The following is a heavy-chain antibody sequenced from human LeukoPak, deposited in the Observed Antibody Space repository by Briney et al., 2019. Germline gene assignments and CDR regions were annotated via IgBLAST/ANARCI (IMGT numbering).Heavy chain of an antibody. V-gene: IGHV3-48*01. CDR2: ISTSSNTI. J-gene: IGHJ3*02. CDR1: GFTFSRFS. D-gene: IGHD6-25*01. CDR3: ARENFPHSGAFDI. Sequence: RAGGSLRLSCAASGFTFSRFSMNWVRQAPGKGLEWVSYISTSSNTIYYADSVKGRFTISRDNAKNSLYLQMNSLRVEDTAGYYCARENFPHSGAFDIWGQGTMVTVSS.